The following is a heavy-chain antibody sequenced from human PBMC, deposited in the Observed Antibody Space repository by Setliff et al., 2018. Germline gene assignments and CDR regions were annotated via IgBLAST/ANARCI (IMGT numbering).Heavy chain of an antibody. Sequence: SETLSLTCTVSGGSFTTYYWSWIRQSPGKGLEWIGYIYYSGSTNYNPSLKSRVSISVDTSKNQFSLRLTSVTAADTAVYYCAREYYYARSRNFAYWGQGTLVTVSS. J-gene: IGHJ4*02. V-gene: IGHV4-59*01. D-gene: IGHD3-22*01. CDR2: IYYSGST. CDR1: GGSFTTYY. CDR3: AREYYYARSRNFAY.